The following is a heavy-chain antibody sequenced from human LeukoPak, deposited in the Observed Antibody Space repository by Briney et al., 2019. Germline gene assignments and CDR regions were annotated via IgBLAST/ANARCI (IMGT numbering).Heavy chain of an antibody. D-gene: IGHD3-22*01. V-gene: IGHV4-38-2*02. CDR2: IYHTGST. CDR1: GSGYSISGGFY. CDR3: AGQFDSSGSYFY. J-gene: IGHJ4*02. Sequence: SETLSLTCTVSGSGYSISGGFYWGWIRQPPGKGLERIGSIYHTGSTYYNPSLKSRATISVDTSKNPFSLKLKFVTAADTAVYYCAGQFDSSGSYFYWGQGTLVTVSS.